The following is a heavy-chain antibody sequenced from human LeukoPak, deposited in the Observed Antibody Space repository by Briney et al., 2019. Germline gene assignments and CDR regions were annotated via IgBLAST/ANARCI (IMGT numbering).Heavy chain of an antibody. CDR1: GYTFTSYG. CDR3: ARDSGGPYYGSGSYYRGEDFDY. CDR2: ISAYNGNT. J-gene: IGHJ4*02. V-gene: IGHV1-18*01. D-gene: IGHD3-10*01. Sequence: ASVKVSCKASGYTFTSYGISWVRQAPGQGLEWMGWISAYNGNTNYAQKLQGRVTMTTDTSTSTAYMELRSLRSDDTAVYYCARDSGGPYYGSGSYYRGEDFDYWGQGTLVTVSS.